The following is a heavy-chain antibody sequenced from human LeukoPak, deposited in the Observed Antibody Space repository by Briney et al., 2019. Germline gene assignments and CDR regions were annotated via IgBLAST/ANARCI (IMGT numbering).Heavy chain of an antibody. J-gene: IGHJ4*02. D-gene: IGHD2-2*01. CDR3: AKASSETNFDY. V-gene: IGHV3-21*01. Sequence: DSLKGRFTIPRDNAKNLLFLEMNSLRVEDTAVYYCAKASSETNFDYWGQGTLVTVSS.